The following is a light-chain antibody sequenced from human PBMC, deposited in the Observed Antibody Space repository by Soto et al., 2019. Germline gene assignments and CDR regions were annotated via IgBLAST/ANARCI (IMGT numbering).Light chain of an antibody. CDR1: QRVNGY. J-gene: IGKJ1*01. CDR2: DAS. Sequence: EIVLIQSPATLSLSPGERATLSCRASQRVNGYLAWYQQKPGQAPRLLIYDASNRATGIPVRFSGSGSGTDYTLTISSLEPEDFAVYYCQQRSNLPWTFGQGTKVDVK. CDR3: QQRSNLPWT. V-gene: IGKV3-11*01.